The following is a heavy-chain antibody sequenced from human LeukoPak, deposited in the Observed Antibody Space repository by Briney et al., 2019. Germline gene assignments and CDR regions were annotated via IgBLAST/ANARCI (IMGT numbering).Heavy chain of an antibody. CDR2: ISYDGSNK. Sequence: GGSLRLSCAASGFTFSSYAMHWVRQAPGKGLEWVAVISYDGSNKYYADSVKGRFTISRDNSKNTLYLQMNSLRAEDTAVYYCARGAPVVAATLLHYYYYGMDVWGQGTTVTVSS. J-gene: IGHJ6*02. CDR1: GFTFSSYA. V-gene: IGHV3-30-3*01. D-gene: IGHD2-15*01. CDR3: ARGAPVVAATLLHYYYYGMDV.